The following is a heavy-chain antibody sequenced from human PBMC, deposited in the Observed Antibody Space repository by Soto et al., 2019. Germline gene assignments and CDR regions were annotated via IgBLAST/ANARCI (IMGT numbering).Heavy chain of an antibody. J-gene: IGHJ6*02. CDR1: GGTFSSYA. V-gene: IGHV1-69*12. Sequence: QVQLVQSGAEVKKPGSSVKVSCKASGGTFSSYAISWVRHAPGQGLEWMGGIIPIFGTANNAQQFQGRVTITADESTSTAYMELSSLRSEDAAVYYWASAYSISNSGYMACGMDVWGQGTTVTVSS. CDR3: ASAYSISNSGYMACGMDV. D-gene: IGHD2-2*02. CDR2: IIPIFGTA.